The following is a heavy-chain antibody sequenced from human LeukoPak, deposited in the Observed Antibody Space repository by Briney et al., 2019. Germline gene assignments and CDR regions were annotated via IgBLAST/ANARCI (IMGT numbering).Heavy chain of an antibody. D-gene: IGHD6-6*01. V-gene: IGHV1-2*02. CDR1: GYTFTGYY. J-gene: IGHJ6*03. Sequence: RWASVKVSCKASGYTFTGYYMHWVRQAPGQGLEWMGWINPNSGGTNYAQKFQGRVTMTRDTSISTAYMELSRLRSDDTAVYYCARHRGVRGSSPHMDVWGKGTTVTVSS. CDR3: ARHRGVRGSSPHMDV. CDR2: INPNSGGT.